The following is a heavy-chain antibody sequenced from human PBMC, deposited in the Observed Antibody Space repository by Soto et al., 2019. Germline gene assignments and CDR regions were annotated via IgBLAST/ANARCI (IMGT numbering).Heavy chain of an antibody. Sequence: PSETLSLTCAVSGGSISSGGYSWSWIRQPPGKGLEWIGYIYHSGSTYYNPSLKSRVTISVDRSKNQFSLKLSSVTAADTAVYYCARATFCGGDCYDYWGRGTLVTVSS. CDR2: IYHSGST. CDR3: ARATFCGGDCYDY. CDR1: GGSISSGGYS. D-gene: IGHD2-21*01. J-gene: IGHJ4*02. V-gene: IGHV4-30-2*02.